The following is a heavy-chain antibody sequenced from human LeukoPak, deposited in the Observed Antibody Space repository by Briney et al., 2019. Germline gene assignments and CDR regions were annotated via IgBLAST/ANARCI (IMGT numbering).Heavy chain of an antibody. CDR3: ARDGAAADFDY. J-gene: IGHJ4*02. V-gene: IGHV1-69*13. D-gene: IGHD2-2*01. CDR2: IIPIFGTA. CDR1: GGTFISYA. Sequence: ASVKVSCKASGGTFISYAISWVRQAPGQGLEWMGGIIPIFGTANYAQKFQGRVTITADESTSTAYMELSSLRSEDTAVYYCARDGAAADFDYWGQGTLVTVSS.